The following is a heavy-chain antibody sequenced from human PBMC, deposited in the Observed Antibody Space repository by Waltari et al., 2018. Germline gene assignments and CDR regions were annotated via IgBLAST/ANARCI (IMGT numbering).Heavy chain of an antibody. V-gene: IGHV4-39*01. J-gene: IGHJ4*02. CDR2: IYYSGTT. CDR1: GGSISSSSHH. D-gene: IGHD6-19*01. CDR3: ARIGIKSSGWTPFDY. Sequence: QLQLQESGPGLVIPSETLSLTCTVSGGSISSSSHHWVGIRQTPGKGLEWIGNIYYSGTTYYNPSLKSRVTISVETSKNQFSLRLSSVTAADTAVYYCARIGIKSSGWTPFDYWGQGTLVTVSS.